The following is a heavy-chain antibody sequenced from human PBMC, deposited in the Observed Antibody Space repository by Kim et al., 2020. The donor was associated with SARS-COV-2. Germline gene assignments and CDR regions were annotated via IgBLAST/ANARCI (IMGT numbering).Heavy chain of an antibody. J-gene: IGHJ4*02. CDR3: AREESGDFDY. CDR2: T. V-gene: IGHV4-31*02. Sequence: TSYNPSLKSRVTISVDTSKTQFSLKLSSVTAADTAVYYCAREESGDFDYWGQGTLVTVSS. D-gene: IGHD3-10*01.